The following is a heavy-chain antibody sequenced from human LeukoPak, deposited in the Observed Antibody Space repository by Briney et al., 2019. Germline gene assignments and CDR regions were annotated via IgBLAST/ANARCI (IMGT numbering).Heavy chain of an antibody. J-gene: IGHJ6*03. CDR1: GGSFSGYY. V-gene: IGHV4-34*01. CDR3: ARAFYCSSTSRYAYYYYYYMDV. Sequence: SETLSLTCAVYGGSFSGYYWSWIRQPPGKGLEWIGEINHSGSTNYNPSLKSRVTISVDTSKNQFSLKLSSVTAADTAVYYCARAFYCSSTSRYAYYYYYYMDVWGKGTTVTVSS. D-gene: IGHD2-2*01. CDR2: INHSGST.